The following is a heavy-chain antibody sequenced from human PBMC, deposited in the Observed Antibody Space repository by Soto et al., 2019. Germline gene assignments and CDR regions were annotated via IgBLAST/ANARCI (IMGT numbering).Heavy chain of an antibody. CDR1: GGSISSGDYY. V-gene: IGHV4-30-4*01. J-gene: IGHJ6*02. D-gene: IGHD6-13*01. CDR2: IYYSGST. Sequence: TLSLTCTVSGGSISSGDYYWSWIRQPPGKGLEWIGYIYYSGSTYYNPSLKSRVTISVDTSKNQFSLKLSSVTAADTAVYYCARGNSSIWYFRYYYGMDVSGQGTTVTVSS. CDR3: ARGNSSIWYFRYYYGMDV.